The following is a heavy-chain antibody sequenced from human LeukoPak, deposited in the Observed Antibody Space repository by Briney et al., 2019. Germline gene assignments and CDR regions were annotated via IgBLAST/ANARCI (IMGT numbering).Heavy chain of an antibody. Sequence: SETLSLTCTVSGGSISSYYWSWIRQPAGKGLEWIGRIYTSGSTNYNPSLKSRGSMSVDTSKNQFSLKLTSVTTADTAVYYCAGEDYFGSSGYASWRFDIWGQGTMVTVSS. J-gene: IGHJ3*02. CDR3: AGEDYFGSSGYASWRFDI. V-gene: IGHV4-4*07. CDR2: IYTSGST. CDR1: GGSISSYY. D-gene: IGHD3-22*01.